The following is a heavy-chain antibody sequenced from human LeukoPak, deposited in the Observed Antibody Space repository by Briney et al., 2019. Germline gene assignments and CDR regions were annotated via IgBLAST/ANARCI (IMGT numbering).Heavy chain of an antibody. J-gene: IGHJ4*02. CDR1: GFTFSSYA. CDR3: AKDDRIQTRRYSYNY. Sequence: PPGGTLRLSCAASGFTFSSYAMSWVRQAPGKGLEWVSVISGSGGSTSYADSVKGRFTISRDNSMNTLYLQMNSLRAEDTAVYYCAKDDRIQTRRYSYNYWGQGTLVTVSS. CDR2: ISGSGGST. D-gene: IGHD5-18*01. V-gene: IGHV3-23*01.